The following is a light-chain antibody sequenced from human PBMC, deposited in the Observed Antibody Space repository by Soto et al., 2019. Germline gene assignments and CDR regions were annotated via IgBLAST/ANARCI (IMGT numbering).Light chain of an antibody. CDR1: GSNLGKNY. Sequence: QSVLTQPPSVSAAPGQTVTISCSGGGSNLGKNYVCWYQQFPGKAPKLLIFDNEERPSGIPDRFSGSKSGTSATLIITALQTGDEADYYCGTWDTSLSAVVFGGGTKLTVL. CDR2: DNE. V-gene: IGLV1-51*01. J-gene: IGLJ2*01. CDR3: GTWDTSLSAVV.